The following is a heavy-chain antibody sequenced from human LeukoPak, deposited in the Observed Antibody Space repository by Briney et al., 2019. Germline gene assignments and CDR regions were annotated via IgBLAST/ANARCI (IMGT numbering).Heavy chain of an antibody. J-gene: IGHJ4*02. V-gene: IGHV4-59*08. CDR3: ARRGSYDSSGYYLDY. D-gene: IGHD3-22*01. CDR2: IYYSGST. CDR1: GGSISSYY. Sequence: SETLSLTCTVSGGSISSYYWSWIRQPPGKGLEWIGYIYYSGSTNYNPSHKSRVTISVDTSKNQFSLKLSSVTAADTAVYYCARRGSYDSSGYYLDYWGQGTLVTVSS.